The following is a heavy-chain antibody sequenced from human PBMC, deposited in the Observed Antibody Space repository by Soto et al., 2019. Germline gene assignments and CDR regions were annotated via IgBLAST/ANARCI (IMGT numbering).Heavy chain of an antibody. V-gene: IGHV3-33*01. D-gene: IGHD2-21*02. J-gene: IGHJ4*02. CDR2: IWYDGSNK. CDR3: ARDPGDPQPFFFDY. Sequence: QVQLVESGGGVVQPGRSLRLSCAASGFTFSSYGMHWVRQAPGKGLEWVAVIWYDGSNKYYADSVKGRFTISRDNSKNTLYLQMNSLRAEDTAVYYCARDPGDPQPFFFDYWGQGTLVTVSS. CDR1: GFTFSSYG.